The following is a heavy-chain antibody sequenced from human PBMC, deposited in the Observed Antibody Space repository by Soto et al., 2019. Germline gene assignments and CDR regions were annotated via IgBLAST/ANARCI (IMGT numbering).Heavy chain of an antibody. CDR1: GFTFSSYA. D-gene: IGHD4-17*01. CDR2: ISYDGSNK. Sequence: QVQLVESGGGVVQPGRSLRLSCAASGFTFSSYAMHWVRQAPGKGLEWVAVISYDGSNKYYADSVKGRFTISRDNSKNALYLHKNSLRAEERAVYYCAKDMLIRADDGEYGGFDYWGQGTLVTVSS. CDR3: AKDMLIRADDGEYGGFDY. J-gene: IGHJ4*02. V-gene: IGHV3-30*18.